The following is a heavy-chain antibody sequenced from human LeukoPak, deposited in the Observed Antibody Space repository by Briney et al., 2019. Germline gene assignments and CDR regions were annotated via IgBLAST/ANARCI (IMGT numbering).Heavy chain of an antibody. CDR1: GFTFSSYW. J-gene: IGHJ4*02. CDR3: ARDHLEDYLDY. Sequence: PGGSLRLSCAASGFTFSSYWMSWVRQAPGKGLEWVANIKQDGSEKYYVDSVKGRFTISRDNAKNSLYLQMNSLRAEDRAVYYCARDHLEDYLDYWGQGTLVTVSS. V-gene: IGHV3-7*01. CDR2: IKQDGSEK. D-gene: IGHD5-24*01.